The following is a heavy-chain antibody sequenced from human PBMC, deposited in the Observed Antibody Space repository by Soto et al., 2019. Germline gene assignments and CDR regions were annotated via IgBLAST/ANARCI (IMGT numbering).Heavy chain of an antibody. CDR2: IYNSGST. Sequence: SETLSLTCTVSGGYISSYYWSWIRQPAGKGLEWIGRIYNSGSTNYNPSLKSRVTISEDTSKSQFSLKVNSMTAADTAVYYCARYRREAVAGYTLDNWGQGILDTVSS. D-gene: IGHD6-13*01. V-gene: IGHV4-4*07. CDR1: GGYISSYY. CDR3: ARYRREAVAGYTLDN. J-gene: IGHJ4*02.